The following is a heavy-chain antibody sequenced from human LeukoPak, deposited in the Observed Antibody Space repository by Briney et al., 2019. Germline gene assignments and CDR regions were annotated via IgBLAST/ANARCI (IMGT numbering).Heavy chain of an antibody. J-gene: IGHJ6*03. D-gene: IGHD3-22*01. CDR2: IFYSGST. Sequence: SETLSLTCTVSGGSISPYSWSWIRQPPGKGLEWIRYIFYSGSTNYNPSLKSRVTISVATSKNEFYLELSSVTAADTAVYYCARDYHDTSGDNYVGGYYYMDVWGKGTTVTVSS. CDR1: GGSISPYS. V-gene: IGHV4-59*08. CDR3: ARDYHDTSGDNYVGGYYYMDV.